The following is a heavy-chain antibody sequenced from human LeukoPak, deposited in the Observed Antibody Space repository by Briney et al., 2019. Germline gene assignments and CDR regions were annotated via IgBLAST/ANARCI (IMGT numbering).Heavy chain of an antibody. J-gene: IGHJ4*02. Sequence: PGGSLRLSCAASGFTFTKYDMIWVRQAAGRGLEWVSAIGGSGTKTFYAESVKGRFTISRDNAKNSLYLQMNSLRAEDTALYYCARVGYCSGGSCYSPDYWGQGTLVTVSS. D-gene: IGHD2-15*01. CDR2: IGGSGTKT. V-gene: IGHV3-23*01. CDR1: GFTFTKYD. CDR3: ARVGYCSGGSCYSPDY.